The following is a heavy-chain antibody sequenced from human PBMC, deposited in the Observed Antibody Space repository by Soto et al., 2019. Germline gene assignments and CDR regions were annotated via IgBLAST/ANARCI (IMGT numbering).Heavy chain of an antibody. CDR2: INAGNGNT. Sequence: ASVKVSCKASGYTFTSYAMHWVRQAPGQRLEWMGWINAGNGNTKYSQKFQGRVTMTTDTSTSTAYMELRSLRSDDTAVYYCARDAAVGLFDYWGQGTLVTVSS. CDR3: ARDAAVGLFDY. D-gene: IGHD1-26*01. CDR1: GYTFTSYA. J-gene: IGHJ4*02. V-gene: IGHV1-3*01.